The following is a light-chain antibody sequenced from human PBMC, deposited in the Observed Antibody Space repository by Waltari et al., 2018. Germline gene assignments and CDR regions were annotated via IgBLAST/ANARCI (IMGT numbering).Light chain of an antibody. CDR2: SAS. J-gene: IGKJ1*01. Sequence: DIQMIQSPSSLSASVGDRITITCRASQTIGTYLNWYQQTSGQPTKLLIFSASDLLSDVPSRFSGSGSGTEFTLTINSLQPEDFATYYCQQSHSGPWTFGQGTKVDI. V-gene: IGKV1-39*01. CDR3: QQSHSGPWT. CDR1: QTIGTY.